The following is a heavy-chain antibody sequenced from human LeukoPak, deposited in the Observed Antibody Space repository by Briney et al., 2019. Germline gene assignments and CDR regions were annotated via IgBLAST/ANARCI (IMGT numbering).Heavy chain of an antibody. V-gene: IGHV4-30-2*01. CDR3: ARFSPRAMGNYLDF. J-gene: IGHJ4*02. Sequence: SEALSLTCAVSGGSISSGSYSWSWIRQPPGKGLEWIGYIYPRGSTYYNPSLKSRVILSLDKSANQFSLNLSSVTAADTAVYYCARFSPRAMGNYLDFWGQGTLVTVSS. D-gene: IGHD7-27*01. CDR2: IYPRGST. CDR1: GGSISSGSYS.